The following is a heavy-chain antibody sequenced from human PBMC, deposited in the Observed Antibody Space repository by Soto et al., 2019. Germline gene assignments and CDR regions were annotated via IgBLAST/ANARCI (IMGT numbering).Heavy chain of an antibody. CDR1: GGSMSSRSYY. D-gene: IGHD2-2*01. Sequence: SETLSLTCTVSGGSMSSRSYYWGWFRQPPGKAPGRIGRIYYSGSTYYNPSPNSRVTTSVDTSTNQFSLKLSSVTAADTAVYYCARTQLLSFGVNGMDVWGEGATVTVSS. CDR3: ARTQLLSFGVNGMDV. V-gene: IGHV4-39*01. CDR2: IYYSGST. J-gene: IGHJ6*04.